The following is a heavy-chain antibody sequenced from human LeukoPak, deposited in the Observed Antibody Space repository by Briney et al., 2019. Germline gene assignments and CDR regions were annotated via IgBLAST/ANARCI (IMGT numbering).Heavy chain of an antibody. CDR3: AKPSDYGDYGYFDY. Sequence: GGSLRLSCAASGFTFSSYSMNWVRQAPGKGLEWVAFIRYDGSNKYYADSVKGRFTISRDNSKNTLYLQMNSLRAEDTAVYYCAKPSDYGDYGYFDYWGQGTLVTVSS. J-gene: IGHJ4*02. V-gene: IGHV3-30*02. CDR1: GFTFSSYS. D-gene: IGHD4-17*01. CDR2: IRYDGSNK.